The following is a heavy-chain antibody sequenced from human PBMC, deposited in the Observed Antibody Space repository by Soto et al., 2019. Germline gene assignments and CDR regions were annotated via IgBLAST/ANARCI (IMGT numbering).Heavy chain of an antibody. CDR2: INPNTGGT. D-gene: IGHD2-21*02. CDR1: GYTFTGYY. J-gene: IGHJ4*02. CDR3: ATRGYCGGDCFSY. Sequence: ASVKVSCKASGYTFTGYYMHWLRQAPGQGLEWMGWINPNTGGTNYAQKFQGRVTMTRDTSISTGYMELTRLRSDDTAVYYCATRGYCGGDCFSYWGQGTLVTVYS. V-gene: IGHV1-2*02.